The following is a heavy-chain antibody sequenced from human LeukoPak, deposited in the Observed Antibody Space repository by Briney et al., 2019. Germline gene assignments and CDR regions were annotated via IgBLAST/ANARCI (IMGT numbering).Heavy chain of an antibody. J-gene: IGHJ3*02. CDR1: GGSFSGYY. Sequence: SETLSLTCAVYGGSFSGYYWNWIRQPPGKELEWIGEITHSGSTSYNPSLKTRDSISVDTSKNQFSLKLSSVTAADTAVYYCARLEVGEVSSDAFDIWGQGTLVTVSS. CDR2: ITHSGST. CDR3: ARLEVGEVSSDAFDI. D-gene: IGHD3-16*02. V-gene: IGHV4-34*01.